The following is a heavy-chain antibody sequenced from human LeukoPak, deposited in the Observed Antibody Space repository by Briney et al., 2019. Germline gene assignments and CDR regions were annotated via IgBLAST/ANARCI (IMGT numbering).Heavy chain of an antibody. V-gene: IGHV3-69-1*01. CDR3: ARDYNYAFGN. CDR2: IGISGNT. CDR1: GFTFSDYS. Sequence: GGSLRLSCAASGFTFSDYSMNWVRQAPGKGLEWISYIGISGNTKYADSVKGRFTISGDSAKNSLYLQMNSLRVEDTAVYYCARDYNYAFGNWGQGTLVTGSS. J-gene: IGHJ4*02. D-gene: IGHD1-1*01.